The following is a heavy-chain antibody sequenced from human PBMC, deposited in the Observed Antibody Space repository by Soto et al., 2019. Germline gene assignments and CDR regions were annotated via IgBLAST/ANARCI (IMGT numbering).Heavy chain of an antibody. CDR3: ARSWGSPRETNFQF. V-gene: IGHV3-7*01. CDR2: IEKDGGEK. Sequence: PGGSLRLCCEASGFTFSNYWMAWARQAPGKGLEWVANIEKDGGEKLYVDSVEGRFTISRDNAKNSVYLQMNSLRAEDTAVYHCARSWGSPRETNFQFWGQGTLVTVSS. J-gene: IGHJ1*01. D-gene: IGHD3-16*01. CDR1: GFTFSNYW.